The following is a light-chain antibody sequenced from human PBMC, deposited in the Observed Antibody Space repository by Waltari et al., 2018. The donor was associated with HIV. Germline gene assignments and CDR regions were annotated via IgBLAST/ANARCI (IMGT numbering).Light chain of an antibody. Sequence: HSALTQPASVSGSPGQSIAISCTGTSSDVGGFNYVSWYQQHPGKVPKLMIFDVSNRPSGVSHRCSGSKSGNTASLTISGLQAEDEADYYCSSYTSSSTYVFGTGTKVTVL. CDR3: SSYTSSSTYV. J-gene: IGLJ1*01. CDR1: SSDVGGFNY. CDR2: DVS. V-gene: IGLV2-14*03.